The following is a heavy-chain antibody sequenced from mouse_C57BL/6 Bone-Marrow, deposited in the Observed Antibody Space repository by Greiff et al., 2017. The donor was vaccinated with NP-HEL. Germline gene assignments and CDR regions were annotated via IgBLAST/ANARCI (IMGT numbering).Heavy chain of an antibody. CDR2: IDPSDSET. V-gene: IGHV1-52*01. J-gene: IGHJ3*01. CDR3: ARRGGNYWFAD. Sequence: VQLQQPGAELVRPGSSVKLSCKASGYTFTSYWMHWVKQRPIQGLEWIGNIDPSDSETHYTQKFPDTATLTVDKSSSTAYMQLSRLTSEDSAVYYCARRGGNYWFADWGQGTLVTVSA. CDR1: GYTFTSYW. D-gene: IGHD2-1*01.